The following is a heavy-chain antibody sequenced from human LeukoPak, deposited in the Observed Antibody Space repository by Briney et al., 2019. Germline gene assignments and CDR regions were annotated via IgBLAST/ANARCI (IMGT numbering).Heavy chain of an antibody. J-gene: IGHJ4*02. Sequence: SETPSLTCAVYGGSFSGYYWSWIRQPPGKGLEWIGEINHSGSTNYNPSLKSRVTISVDTSKNQFSLKLSSVTAADTAVYYCARALGGHYYDSSGYSIRGLGLDYWGQGTLVTVSS. V-gene: IGHV4-34*09. CDR3: ARALGGHYYDSSGYSIRGLGLDY. D-gene: IGHD3-22*01. CDR1: GGSFSGYY. CDR2: INHSGST.